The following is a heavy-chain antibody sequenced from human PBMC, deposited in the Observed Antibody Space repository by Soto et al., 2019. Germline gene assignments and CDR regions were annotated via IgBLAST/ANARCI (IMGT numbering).Heavy chain of an antibody. J-gene: IGHJ4*02. CDR3: VRGANYRFDL. Sequence: QVQLQESGPGLVKPSGTLSLTCAVSSGSIISSAWWSWVRQPPGKGLEWIGEVSQSGSTNYNPSLQCRVTISIDTSNNQFFLKLDSVTTADTAVYFCVRGANYRFDLWGQGSLVTVSA. CDR2: VSQSGST. CDR1: SGSIISSAW. D-gene: IGHD4-4*01. V-gene: IGHV4-4*02.